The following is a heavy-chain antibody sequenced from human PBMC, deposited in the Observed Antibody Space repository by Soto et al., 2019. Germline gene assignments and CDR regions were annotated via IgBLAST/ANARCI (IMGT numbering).Heavy chain of an antibody. D-gene: IGHD2-8*01. CDR3: ARSLLMVYAIPEYYFDY. V-gene: IGHV1-3*01. Sequence: QVQLVQSGAEVKKPGASVKVSCKASGYTFTSYAMHWVRQAPGQRLEWMGWINAGNGNTTYSQKLQGRVTINRDTSASTAYMELSSLRSEATAVYYCARSLLMVYAIPEYYFDYWGQGTLVTVSS. J-gene: IGHJ4*02. CDR2: INAGNGNT. CDR1: GYTFTSYA.